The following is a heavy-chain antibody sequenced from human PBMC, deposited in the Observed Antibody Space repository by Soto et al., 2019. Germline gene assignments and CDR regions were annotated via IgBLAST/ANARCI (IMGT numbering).Heavy chain of an antibody. J-gene: IGHJ5*02. D-gene: IGHD2-2*01. Sequence: PGGSLRLSCAASGFTFSSYAMSWVRQAPGKGLEWVSAISGSGGSTYYADSVKGRFTISRDNSKNTLYLQMNSLRAEDTAVYYCAKRDQSQLLPVGPWFDPWGQGTLVTVSS. CDR3: AKRDQSQLLPVGPWFDP. CDR1: GFTFSSYA. CDR2: ISGSGGST. V-gene: IGHV3-23*01.